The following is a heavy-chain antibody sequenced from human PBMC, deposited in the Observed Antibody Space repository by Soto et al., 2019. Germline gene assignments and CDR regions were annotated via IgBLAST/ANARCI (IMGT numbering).Heavy chain of an antibody. J-gene: IGHJ4*02. CDR1: GYTFTAYY. V-gene: IGHV1-2*04. CDR2: LNPNSGDT. CDR3: ARGGYTYGYGLDY. Sequence: QVQLVQSGAEVKKLGASVKVSCKASGYTFTAYYIHWVRQAPGQGLEWVGWLNPNSGDTNYAQRFQGWVTMTGDTSVSTAYMDLTRLRSDDTAVYYCARGGYTYGYGLDYGGKGTLVTVSS. D-gene: IGHD5-18*01.